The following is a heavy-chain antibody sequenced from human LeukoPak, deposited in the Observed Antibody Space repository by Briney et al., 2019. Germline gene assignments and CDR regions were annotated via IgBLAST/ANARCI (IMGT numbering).Heavy chain of an antibody. CDR1: GYTLTELS. Sequence: ASVTVSCKVSGYTLTELSMHWVRQAPGKGLEWMGGFDPEDGETIYAQKFQGRVTMTEDTSTDTAYMELSSLRSEDTAVYYCASSGWYTRSFDYWGQGTLVTVSS. D-gene: IGHD6-19*01. J-gene: IGHJ4*02. CDR2: FDPEDGET. CDR3: ASSGWYTRSFDY. V-gene: IGHV1-24*01.